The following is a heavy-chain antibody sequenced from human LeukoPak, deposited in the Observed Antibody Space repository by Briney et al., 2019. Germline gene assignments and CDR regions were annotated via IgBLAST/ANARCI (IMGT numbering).Heavy chain of an antibody. CDR2: ISGSGGST. CDR3: AKNGRGYSSDYFDY. Sequence: PGGSLRLSCAASGFTFSSYAMSWVRQAPGKGLEWVSAISGSGGSTYYADSVKGRFTISRDNSKNTLYLQMNTLRAGDTAVYSCAKNGRGYSSDYFDYWGQGTLVTVFS. J-gene: IGHJ4*02. CDR1: GFTFSSYA. V-gene: IGHV3-23*01. D-gene: IGHD5-18*01.